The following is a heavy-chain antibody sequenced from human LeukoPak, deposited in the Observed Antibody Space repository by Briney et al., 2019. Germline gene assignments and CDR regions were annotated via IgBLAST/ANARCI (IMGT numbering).Heavy chain of an antibody. CDR2: IYYSGGT. CDR3: ARHRGKTYGFDP. V-gene: IGHV4-59*08. Sequence: SETLSLTCTVSGGSISSYYWTWIRQPPGKGLGLEWIGYIYYSGGTNYNPSLKSRVTISIDTSKNQVSLKLSSVTAADTAVYYCARHRGKTYGFDPWGQGTLVTVSS. D-gene: IGHD3-10*01. J-gene: IGHJ5*02. CDR1: GGSISSYY.